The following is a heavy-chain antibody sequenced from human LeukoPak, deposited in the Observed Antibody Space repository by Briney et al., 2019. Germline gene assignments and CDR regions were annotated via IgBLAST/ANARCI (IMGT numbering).Heavy chain of an antibody. V-gene: IGHV4-59*01. Sequence: SETLSLTCTVSGGAMNNYYWSWIRQSPGKGLEWIGFIYYSGTTNYNPSHRSRVTISEDTSKNQFSLNVTSVTATDTAVYYCARCSGRGGPGAPWGQGTLVTVSS. CDR3: ARCSGRGGPGAP. CDR2: IYYSGTT. CDR1: GGAMNNYY. D-gene: IGHD1-26*01. J-gene: IGHJ5*02.